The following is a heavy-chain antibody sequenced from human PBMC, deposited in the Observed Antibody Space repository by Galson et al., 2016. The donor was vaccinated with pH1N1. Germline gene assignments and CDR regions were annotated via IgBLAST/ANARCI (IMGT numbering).Heavy chain of an antibody. V-gene: IGHV3-48*01. J-gene: IGHJ6*02. CDR2: ISSSSSTI. Sequence: SLRLSCAASGFTFSSYSMNWVRQAPGKGLEWVSYISSSSSTIYYADSVKGRFTISRDNAENSLYLQMNSLRAEDTAVYYCARVNHYYYYGMDVWGQGTTVTVSS. D-gene: IGHD1-14*01. CDR1: GFTFSSYS. CDR3: ARVNHYYYYGMDV.